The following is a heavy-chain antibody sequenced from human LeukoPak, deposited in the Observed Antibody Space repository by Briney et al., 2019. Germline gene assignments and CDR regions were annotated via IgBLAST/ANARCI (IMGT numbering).Heavy chain of an antibody. CDR3: ARDSSSYYYGSGSYGGY. Sequence: ASVKVSCKACGYTFTSYYMHWVRQAPGQGLEWMGWISAYNGNTNYAQKLQGRVTMTTDTSTSTAYIELRSLRSDDTAVYYCARDSSSYYYGSGSYGGYWGQGTLVTVSS. CDR2: ISAYNGNT. D-gene: IGHD3-10*01. J-gene: IGHJ4*02. CDR1: GYTFTSYY. V-gene: IGHV1-18*04.